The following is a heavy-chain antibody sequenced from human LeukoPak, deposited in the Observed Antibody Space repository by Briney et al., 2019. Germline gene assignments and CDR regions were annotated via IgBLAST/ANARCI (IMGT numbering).Heavy chain of an antibody. CDR1: GYTFTSYG. CDR3: AKNYYDSSGYITYYFDY. CDR2: ISAYNGNT. D-gene: IGHD3-22*01. Sequence: ASVKVSCKASGYTFTSYGISWVRQAPGQGLEWMAWISAYNGNTNYPQKLQGRVTMTTDTSTSTAYMELRSLRSDDTAVYYCAKNYYDSSGYITYYFDYWGQGTLVSVST. V-gene: IGHV1-18*01. J-gene: IGHJ4*02.